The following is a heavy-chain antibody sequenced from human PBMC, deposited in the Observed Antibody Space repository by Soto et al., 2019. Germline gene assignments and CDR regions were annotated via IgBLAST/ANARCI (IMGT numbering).Heavy chain of an antibody. D-gene: IGHD3-10*01. Sequence: AGGSLRLSCAASGFTFSSYAMNWVRQAPGKGLEWVSGISGSGGSTYYADSVKGRFTISRDNSKNTLYLQMNSLRAEDTAVYYCAKDYYYGSGSYYQFDYWGQGTLVTVSS. CDR2: ISGSGGST. CDR3: AKDYYYGSGSYYQFDY. J-gene: IGHJ4*02. CDR1: GFTFSSYA. V-gene: IGHV3-23*01.